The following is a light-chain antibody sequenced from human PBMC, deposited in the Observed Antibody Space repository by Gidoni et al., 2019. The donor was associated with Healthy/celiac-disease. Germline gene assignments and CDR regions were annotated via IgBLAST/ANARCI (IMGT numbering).Light chain of an antibody. J-gene: IGKJ1*01. Sequence: DIQMTHSPSSLSASVGDRVTITCRASQSISSYLNWYQQKPEKAPKLLIYAASSLQSRVPSRFSDSGSGTDFTLTISSLQPEDFATYYGQQSYSTPTFGQGTKVEIK. CDR1: QSISSY. CDR2: AAS. V-gene: IGKV1-39*01. CDR3: QQSYSTPT.